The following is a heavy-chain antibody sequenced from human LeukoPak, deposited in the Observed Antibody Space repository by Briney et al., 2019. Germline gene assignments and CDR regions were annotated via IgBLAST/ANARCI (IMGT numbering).Heavy chain of an antibody. V-gene: IGHV4-31*03. CDR2: IYYSGST. J-gene: IGHJ6*02. CDR3: ASLAYDSSGYYIPPAQYYYYGMDV. D-gene: IGHD3-22*01. CDR1: GGSISSGGYY. Sequence: SETLSLTCTVSGGSISSGGYYWSWIRQHPGKGLEWIGYIYYSGSTYYNPSLKSRVTISVDTSKNQFSLKLSSVTAADTAVYYCASLAYDSSGYYIPPAQYYYYGMDVWGQGTTVTVSS.